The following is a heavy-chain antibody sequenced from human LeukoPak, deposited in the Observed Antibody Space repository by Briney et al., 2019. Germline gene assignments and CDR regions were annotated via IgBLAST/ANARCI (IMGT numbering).Heavy chain of an antibody. D-gene: IGHD1-26*01. V-gene: IGHV1-18*01. CDR1: GYTFTSYG. CDR3: ARVGATGLNYYYYMDV. J-gene: IGHJ6*03. CDR2: ISAYNGNT. Sequence: ASVKVSCKASGYTFTSYGISWVRQAPGQGLEWMAWISAYNGNTNYAQKLQGRVTMTTDTSTSTAYMELRSLRSEDTAVYYCARVGATGLNYYYYMDVWGKGTTVTVSS.